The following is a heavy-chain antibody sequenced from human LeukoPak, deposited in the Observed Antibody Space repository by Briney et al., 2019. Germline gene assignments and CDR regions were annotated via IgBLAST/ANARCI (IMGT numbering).Heavy chain of an antibody. D-gene: IGHD1-1*01. Sequence: GGSLRLSCAASGFTFSRYWMSWVRQAPGKGLEWVANVKQDGSEKYYVDSVRGRFTISRDNAKNTLYLKMNRLRGEDRAVFYCTRGGGDNWNDYFDYWGQGTLVTVSS. CDR3: TRGGGDNWNDYFDY. CDR2: VKQDGSEK. J-gene: IGHJ4*02. CDR1: GFTFSRYW. V-gene: IGHV3-7*03.